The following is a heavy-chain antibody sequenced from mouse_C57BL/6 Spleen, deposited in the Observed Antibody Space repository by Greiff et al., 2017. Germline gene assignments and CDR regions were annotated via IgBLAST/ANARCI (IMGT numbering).Heavy chain of an antibody. Sequence: DVMLVESGGGLVQPGGSLKLSCAASGFTFSDYYMYWVRQTPEKRLEWVAYISNGGGSTYYPDTVKGRFTISRDNAKNTLYLQMSRLKSKDTAMYYCARRGYGNCFDYWGQGTTLTVSS. J-gene: IGHJ2*01. CDR1: GFTFSDYY. V-gene: IGHV5-12*01. CDR3: ARRGYGNCFDY. D-gene: IGHD2-1*01. CDR2: ISNGGGST.